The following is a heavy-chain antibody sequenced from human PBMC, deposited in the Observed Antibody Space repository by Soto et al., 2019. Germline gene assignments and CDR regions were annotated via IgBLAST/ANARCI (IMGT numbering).Heavy chain of an antibody. CDR3: AREDRDRETGLVPAAIDGMDV. V-gene: IGHV1-69*08. CDR1: GGTFSRYS. D-gene: IGHD2-2*01. Sequence: QVQLVQSGAEVKKPGSSVKVSCKASGGTFSRYSITWVRQAPGHGLEWIGRIIPIFGIPTYAQKFQGRVTFTADESTSTDYMELSSVRSDATAVYYCAREDRDRETGLVPAAIDGMDVWGQGTTVTVSS. J-gene: IGHJ6*02. CDR2: IIPIFGIP.